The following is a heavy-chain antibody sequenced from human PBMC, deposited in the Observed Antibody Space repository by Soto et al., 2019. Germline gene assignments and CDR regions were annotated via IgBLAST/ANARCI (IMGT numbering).Heavy chain of an antibody. Sequence: QVQLQESGPGLVKPSQTLSLTCTVSGGSISSGDYYWSWIRQPPGKGLEWIGYIYYSGSTYYNPSLKRRVTISVDTSKNQVSLKLSSVTAADTAVYYCARVVPMYYDFWSGYYDYWGQGTLVTVSS. CDR3: ARVVPMYYDFWSGYYDY. CDR2: IYYSGST. D-gene: IGHD3-3*01. J-gene: IGHJ4*02. V-gene: IGHV4-30-4*01. CDR1: GGSISSGDYY.